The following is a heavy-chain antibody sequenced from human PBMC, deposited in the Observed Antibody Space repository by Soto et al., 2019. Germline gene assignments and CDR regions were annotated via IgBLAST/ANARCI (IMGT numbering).Heavy chain of an antibody. D-gene: IGHD3-3*01. CDR2: ISGSGGST. V-gene: IGHV3-23*01. CDR3: AKDLVYYDFWSGPTFDY. Sequence: EVQLLESGGGLVQPGGSLRLSCAASGFTFSSYAMSWVRQAPGKGLEWVSAISGSGGSTYSADSVKGRFTISRDNSKKALYLQMNSLRDEDTAVYYCAKDLVYYDFWSGPTFDYWGQGTLVTVSS. CDR1: GFTFSSYA. J-gene: IGHJ4*02.